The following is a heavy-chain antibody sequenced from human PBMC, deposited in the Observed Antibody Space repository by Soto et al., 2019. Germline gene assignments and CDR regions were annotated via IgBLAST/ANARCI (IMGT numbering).Heavy chain of an antibody. CDR2: INIDGIT. J-gene: IGHJ4*02. CDR3: ARGDGDNYDGHGYLARH. Sequence: GGPLRLCCAASGFTFSGYWMHCVRQAPGKGLVWVSRINIDGITSYADSVKGRFTISRDNAKNTLYLQMNTLGAGDTAVYYCARGDGDNYDGHGYLARHWGQGTLVSVSS. CDR1: GFTFSGYW. V-gene: IGHV3-74*01. D-gene: IGHD3-22*01.